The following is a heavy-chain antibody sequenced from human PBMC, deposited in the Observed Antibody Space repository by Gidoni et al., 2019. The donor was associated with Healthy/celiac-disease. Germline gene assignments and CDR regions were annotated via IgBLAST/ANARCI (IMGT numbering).Heavy chain of an antibody. Sequence: QVQLVESGGGVVQPGRSLRLSCAASGFTFSSYAMHWVRQAPGTGLEWVAVISYDGSNKYYADSVKGRFTISRDNSKNTLYLQMNSLRAEDTAVYYCARVRDYGDYGVHDAFDIWGQGTMVTVSS. CDR3: ARVRDYGDYGVHDAFDI. CDR1: GFTFSSYA. V-gene: IGHV3-30*01. D-gene: IGHD4-17*01. J-gene: IGHJ3*02. CDR2: ISYDGSNK.